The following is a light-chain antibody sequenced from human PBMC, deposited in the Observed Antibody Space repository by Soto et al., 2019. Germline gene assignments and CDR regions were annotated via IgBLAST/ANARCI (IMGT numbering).Light chain of an antibody. CDR1: QAISVS. CDR3: KQYAKYST. V-gene: IGKV1-5*01. Sequence: IQMTQSPSTLSASVGDTVTISCRASQAISVSLAWYRQKPGKAPNLLIYDASTLQEGVPSRFSGSGSGTEFTLTVTSLQPDDFATYFCKQYAKYSTFGHGTKVDVK. CDR2: DAS. J-gene: IGKJ1*01.